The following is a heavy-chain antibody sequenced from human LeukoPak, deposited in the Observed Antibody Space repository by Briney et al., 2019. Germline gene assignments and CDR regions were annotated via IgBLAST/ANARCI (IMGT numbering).Heavy chain of an antibody. D-gene: IGHD6-19*01. CDR3: ARGRWGAVAGKFDY. V-gene: IGHV4-34*01. J-gene: IGHJ4*02. Sequence: SETLSLTCAVYGGSFSGYYWSWIRQPPGKGLEWIGEINHSGSTNYNPSLKSRVTVSVDTSKNQFSLKLSSVTAADTAVYYCARGRWGAVAGKFDYWGQGTLVTVSS. CDR2: INHSGST. CDR1: GGSFSGYY.